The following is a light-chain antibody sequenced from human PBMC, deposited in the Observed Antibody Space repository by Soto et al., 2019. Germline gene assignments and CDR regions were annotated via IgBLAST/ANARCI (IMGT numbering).Light chain of an antibody. CDR1: SSNLGSNS. J-gene: IGLJ3*02. CDR2: NTY. Sequence: QSVLTQPPSASETPGQRVIISCSGSSSNLGSNSGNWYQQLPGTAPKLLIYNTYQRPLGVPDRFSGSKSGTSASLAISGLQSEDEGDYFCAAWDDSLNGPVFGGGTKLTVL. CDR3: AAWDDSLNGPV. V-gene: IGLV1-44*01.